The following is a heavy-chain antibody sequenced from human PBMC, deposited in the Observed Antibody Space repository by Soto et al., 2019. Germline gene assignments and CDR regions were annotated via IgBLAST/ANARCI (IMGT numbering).Heavy chain of an antibody. CDR3: LKDPAAIDRYCGGDHCVPLC. V-gene: IGHV3-7*01. Sequence: EAQLVASGGGLVQPGGSLRLSCVASGFSFSSLWMGWVRQAPGKGLEWVANIKEDGSVKHHVDSVKGRFTISRDNAKNSLYLQMNSLRGEDTAMYYCLKDPAAIDRYCGGDHCVPLCGGQGALVTVSS. J-gene: IGHJ4*02. D-gene: IGHD2-21*01. CDR1: GFSFSSLW. CDR2: IKEDGSVK.